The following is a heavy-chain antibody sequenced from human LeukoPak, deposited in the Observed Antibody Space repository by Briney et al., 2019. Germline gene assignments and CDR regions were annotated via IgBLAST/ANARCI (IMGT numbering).Heavy chain of an antibody. J-gene: IGHJ5*02. D-gene: IGHD2-2*01. CDR2: ISSSGSTI. CDR1: GFTFSDYY. V-gene: IGHV3-11*01. CDR3: AREGEVVPAAGFDP. Sequence: GGSLRLSCAASGFTFSDYYMSWIRQAPGKGLEWVSYISSSGSTIYYADSVKGRFTISRDNAKDSLYLQMNSLRAEDTAVYYCAREGEVVPAAGFDPWGQGTLVTVSS.